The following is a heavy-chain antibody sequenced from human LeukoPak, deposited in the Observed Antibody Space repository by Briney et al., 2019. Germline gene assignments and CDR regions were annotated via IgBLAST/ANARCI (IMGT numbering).Heavy chain of an antibody. CDR3: ARLYYDASDYPDY. D-gene: IGHD3-22*01. CDR2: IYPDDSDT. Sequence: PGESLKISCKGSGFSLTSYWIGWVRQMAGKGPEWMGHIYPDDSDTRYSPSFQGQVTISADKSISTAYLQWSSLKASDTAMYYCARLYYDASDYPDYWGQGTLVTVSS. V-gene: IGHV5-51*01. J-gene: IGHJ4*02. CDR1: GFSLTSYW.